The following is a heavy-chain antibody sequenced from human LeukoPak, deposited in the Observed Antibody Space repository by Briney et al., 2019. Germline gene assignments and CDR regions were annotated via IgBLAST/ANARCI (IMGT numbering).Heavy chain of an antibody. D-gene: IGHD3-22*01. J-gene: IGHJ3*02. Sequence: GASVKVSCKASGYTFTSYYMHWVRQAPGQGLEWMGIINPSGGSTSYAQKFQGRVTMTRDTSTSTVYMELSSLRSGDTAVYYCARVGDSSGYHHDAFDIWGQGTMVTVSS. CDR3: ARVGDSSGYHHDAFDI. V-gene: IGHV1-46*01. CDR2: INPSGGST. CDR1: GYTFTSYY.